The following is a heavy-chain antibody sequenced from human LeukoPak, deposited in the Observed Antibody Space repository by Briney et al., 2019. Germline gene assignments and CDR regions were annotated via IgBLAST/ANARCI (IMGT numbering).Heavy chain of an antibody. V-gene: IGHV1-2*02. Sequence: ASVKVSCKASGYSFSDNSMHWVRQAPGQGLEYMGWIKPNGGGTKYAQKFQGRVTMTRDTSMSTAYMELNRLRSDDTAVYFCARGTRFGDSLGTDFWGQGTLVTVSS. J-gene: IGHJ4*02. CDR2: IKPNGGGT. D-gene: IGHD3-10*01. CDR3: ARGTRFGDSLGTDF. CDR1: GYSFSDNS.